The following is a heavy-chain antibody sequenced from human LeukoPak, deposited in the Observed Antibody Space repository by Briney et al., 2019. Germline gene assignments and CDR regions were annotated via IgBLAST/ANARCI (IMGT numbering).Heavy chain of an antibody. V-gene: IGHV4-39*01. CDR3: ARHALGSFDY. CDR1: GGSISSSSYY. J-gene: IGHJ4*02. Sequence: SETLSLTCTVSGGSISSSSYYWGWIRQPPGKGLEWIGSIYYSGSTHYNPSLKSRVTISVDTSKNQFSLKLSSVTAADTAVYYCARHALGSFDYWGQGTLVTVSS. CDR2: IYYSGST. D-gene: IGHD1-26*01.